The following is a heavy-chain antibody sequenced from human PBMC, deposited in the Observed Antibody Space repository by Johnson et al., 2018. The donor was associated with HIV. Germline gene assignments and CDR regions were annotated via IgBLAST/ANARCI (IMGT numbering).Heavy chain of an antibody. CDR1: GFTFSSYW. D-gene: IGHD4-23*01. J-gene: IGHJ3*02. CDR3: ASQRWRQGDAFDI. CDR2: ITQDGSDK. Sequence: MQLVESGGGLVQPGGSLRLSCAASGFTFSSYWMSWVRQAPGKGLEWVADITQDGSDKYYVDSVKGRFTISRDNAKNTLYMQMNSLRAEDTALYYCASQRWRQGDAFDIWGQGTMVTVSS. V-gene: IGHV3-7*05.